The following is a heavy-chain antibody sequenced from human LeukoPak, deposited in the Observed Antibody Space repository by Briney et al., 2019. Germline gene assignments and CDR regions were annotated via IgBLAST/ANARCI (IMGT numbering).Heavy chain of an antibody. CDR1: GYTFTGYY. D-gene: IGHD3-10*01. Sequence: ASVKVSCKASGYTFTGYYMHWVRQAPGQGLEWMGWINPNSGGTNYAQKFQGRVTMTRDTSISTAYMELSRLRSDDTAVYYCARDRYRISMVRGVIFYWGQGTLVTVSS. J-gene: IGHJ4*02. CDR3: ARDRYRISMVRGVIFY. CDR2: INPNSGGT. V-gene: IGHV1-2*02.